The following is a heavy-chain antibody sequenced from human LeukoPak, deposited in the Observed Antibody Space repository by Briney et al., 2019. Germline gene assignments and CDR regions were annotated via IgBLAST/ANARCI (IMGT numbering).Heavy chain of an antibody. CDR3: TRVGYIDEGIDF. J-gene: IGHJ4*02. Sequence: PGGSLRLSCVASGFPFSSYWMTWVRQAPGKGLEWVANIKQDGSKKSYVDSVKGRFTISRDNAKNSLYLQMNSLRAEDTAIYYCTRVGYIDEGIDFWGRGTPVTVSS. CDR1: GFPFSSYW. V-gene: IGHV3-7*04. CDR2: IKQDGSKK. D-gene: IGHD5-24*01.